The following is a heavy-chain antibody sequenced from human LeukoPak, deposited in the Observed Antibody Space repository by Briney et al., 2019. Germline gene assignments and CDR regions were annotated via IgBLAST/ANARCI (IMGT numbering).Heavy chain of an antibody. D-gene: IGHD2-15*01. J-gene: IGHJ4*02. CDR1: GYRFTTYW. CDR2: IYPADSDT. V-gene: IGHV5-51*01. Sequence: GESLKISCKGSGYRFTTYWIGWVRQMPGKGLEWMGIIYPADSDTRYSPSFQGQVTISADKSISTAYLQWSSLKASDTAMYYCARVGYCSGGSCYIFDYWGQGTLVTVSS. CDR3: ARVGYCSGGSCYIFDY.